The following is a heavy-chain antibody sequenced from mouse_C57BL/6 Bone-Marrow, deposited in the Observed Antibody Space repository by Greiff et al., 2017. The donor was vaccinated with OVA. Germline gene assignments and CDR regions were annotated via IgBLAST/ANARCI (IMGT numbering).Heavy chain of an antibody. Sequence: VQLQQSGGGLVQPGESLKLSCESNEYEFPSHDMSWVRKTPEKRLELVAAINSDGGSTYYPDTMERRFIISRDNTKKTLYLQMSSLRSEDTALYYCARPQTAQVSFAYWGQGTLVTVSA. V-gene: IGHV5-2*01. CDR3: ARPQTAQVSFAY. CDR2: INSDGGST. D-gene: IGHD3-2*02. CDR1: EYEFPSHD. J-gene: IGHJ3*01.